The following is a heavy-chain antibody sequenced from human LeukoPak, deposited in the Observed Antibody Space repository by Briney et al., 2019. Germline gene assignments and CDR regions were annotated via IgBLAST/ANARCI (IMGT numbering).Heavy chain of an antibody. D-gene: IGHD3-22*01. V-gene: IGHV3-23*01. Sequence: AGGSLRLSCAASGFTVSSNYMSWVRQAPGKGLEWVSAISGSGGSTYYADSVKGRFTISRDNSKNTLYLQMNSLRAEDTAVYYCAKSLNYYDSSGYYGALDYWGQGTLVTVSS. CDR1: GFTVSSNY. J-gene: IGHJ4*02. CDR3: AKSLNYYDSSGYYGALDY. CDR2: ISGSGGST.